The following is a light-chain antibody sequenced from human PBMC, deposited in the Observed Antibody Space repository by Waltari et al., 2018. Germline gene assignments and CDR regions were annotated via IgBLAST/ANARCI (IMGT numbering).Light chain of an antibody. J-gene: IGKJ1*01. CDR3: LQHNSYPPT. CDR1: QGISSY. CDR2: AAT. Sequence: DIQMTQSPSSLSASVGDTVTITCRASQGISSYLNWFQQKPGKAPKLLIYAATTLQSGVPSRCSGSGCGTEFTLTISSLQPEDFAAYYCLQHNSYPPTFGQGTKVEIK. V-gene: IGKV1-17*01.